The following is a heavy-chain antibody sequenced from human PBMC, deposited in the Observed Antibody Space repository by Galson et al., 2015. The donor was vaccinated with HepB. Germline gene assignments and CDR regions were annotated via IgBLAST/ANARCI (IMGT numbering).Heavy chain of an antibody. CDR2: INPSGGST. J-gene: IGHJ4*02. CDR1: GYTFTSYF. D-gene: IGHD6-13*01. V-gene: IGHV1-46*03. Sequence: SVKVSCKASGYTFTSYFLHWVRQAPGQGLEWMGIINPSGGSTTNPQKFQGRVTMTRDTSTSTVYMELSSLRSEDTAVYFCARRSSSWYYFDCWGQGTLVTVSS. CDR3: ARRSSSWYYFDC.